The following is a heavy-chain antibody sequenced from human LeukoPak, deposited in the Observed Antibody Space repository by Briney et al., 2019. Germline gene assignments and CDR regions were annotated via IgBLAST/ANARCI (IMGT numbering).Heavy chain of an antibody. D-gene: IGHD3-22*01. CDR2: ISSAGSTI. CDR1: GFIFSDFN. J-gene: IGHJ4*02. CDR3: AREPPGNYDSSSHYYAHFDC. Sequence: GGSLRLSCATSGFIFSDFNMNWVRQAPGKGLEWVSYISSAGSTIYYADSVKGRFTISRDNAKKSLDLQMNTLTDEDTAVYYCAREPPGNYDSSSHYYAHFDCWGQGTLVTVSS. V-gene: IGHV3-48*02.